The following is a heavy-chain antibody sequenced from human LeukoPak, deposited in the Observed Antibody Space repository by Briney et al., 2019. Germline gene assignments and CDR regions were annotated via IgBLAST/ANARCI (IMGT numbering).Heavy chain of an antibody. V-gene: IGHV3-53*01. CDR3: ARGIDY. CDR1: GFTFTNYY. CDR2: IYTGGGR. J-gene: IGHJ4*02. Sequence: GGSLRLSCAASGFTFTNYYMTWMRQAPGKELEWVSVIYTGGGRYYADSVRGRFTISRDTSKNMVFLQMNSLRVEDTAVYYCARGIDYWGRGTLVTVSS.